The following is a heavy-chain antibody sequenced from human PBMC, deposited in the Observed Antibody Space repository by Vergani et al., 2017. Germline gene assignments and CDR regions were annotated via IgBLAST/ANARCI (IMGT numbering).Heavy chain of an antibody. CDR3: AKDPAAYYYYYYMDV. CDR1: GFTFSSYG. Sequence: VQLVESGGGVVQPGGSLRLSCAASGFTFSSYGMHWVRQAPGKGLEWVAFIRYDGSNKYYADSVKGRFTISRDNSKNTLYLQMNSLRAEDTAVYYCAKDPAAYYYYYYMDVWGKGP. D-gene: IGHD6-25*01. J-gene: IGHJ6*03. CDR2: IRYDGSNK. V-gene: IGHV3-30*02.